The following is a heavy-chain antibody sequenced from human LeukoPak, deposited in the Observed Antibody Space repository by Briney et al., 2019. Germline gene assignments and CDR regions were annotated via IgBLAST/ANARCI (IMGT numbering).Heavy chain of an antibody. CDR2: ISSSSSYI. V-gene: IGHV3-21*01. CDR3: ARGVYDILTGYYLGLTREYDY. Sequence: PGGSLRLSCAASGFTFSSYSMNWVRQAPGKGLEWVSSISSSSSYIYYADSVKGRFTISRDNAKNSLYLQMNSLRAEDTAVYYCARGVYDILTGYYLGLTREYDYWGQGTLVTVSS. CDR1: GFTFSSYS. J-gene: IGHJ4*02. D-gene: IGHD3-9*01.